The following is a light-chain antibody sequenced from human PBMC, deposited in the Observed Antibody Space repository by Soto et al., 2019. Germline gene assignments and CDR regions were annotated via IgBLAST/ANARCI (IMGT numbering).Light chain of an antibody. CDR1: QSVSSY. V-gene: IGKV3-11*01. J-gene: IGKJ5*01. CDR2: DAS. Sequence: ENLLTQSPGTLSLSPGERSTLXXRASQSVSSYLAWYQQKPGQAPRXVIYDASNRATGIPARFSGSGAGTDFTLTISSLEPEDFAVYYCQQRSNWQITFGQGTRLEIK. CDR3: QQRSNWQIT.